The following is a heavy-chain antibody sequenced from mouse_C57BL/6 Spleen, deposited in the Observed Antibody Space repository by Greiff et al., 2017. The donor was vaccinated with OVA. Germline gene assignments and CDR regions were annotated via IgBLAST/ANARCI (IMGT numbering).Heavy chain of an antibody. V-gene: IGHV1-39*01. Sequence: EVQRVESGPELVKPGASVKISCKASGYSFTDYNMNWVKQSNGKSLEWIGVINPNYGTTSYNQKFKGKATLTVDQSSSTAYMQLNSLTSEDSAVYYCARGGITTVVGGAMDDWGQGTSVTVSS. CDR2: INPNYGTT. J-gene: IGHJ4*01. CDR3: ARGGITTVVGGAMDD. CDR1: GYSFTDYN. D-gene: IGHD1-1*01.